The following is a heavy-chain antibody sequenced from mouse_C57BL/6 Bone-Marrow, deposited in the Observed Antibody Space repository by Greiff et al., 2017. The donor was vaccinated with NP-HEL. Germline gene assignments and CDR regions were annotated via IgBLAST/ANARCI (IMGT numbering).Heavy chain of an antibody. V-gene: IGHV1-7*01. CDR3: ARRFKAPGFDY. Sequence: VQLQQSGAELAQPGASVKLSCKASGYTFTSYWMHWVKQRPGQGLEWLGYINPSSGYTKYNQKFKDKATLTADKSSSTAYMQLSSLTYEDAAVYYCARRFKAPGFDYWGQGTTLTVSS. CDR1: GYTFTSYW. CDR2: INPSSGYT. J-gene: IGHJ2*01.